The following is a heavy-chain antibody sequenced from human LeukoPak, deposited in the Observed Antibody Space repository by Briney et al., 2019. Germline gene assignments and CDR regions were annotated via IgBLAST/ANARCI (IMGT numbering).Heavy chain of an antibody. J-gene: IGHJ4*02. V-gene: IGHV3-33*06. Sequence: GGSLRLSCAASGFTFSSYGMHWVRQAPGKGLEWVAVIWYDGSNKYYADPVKGRFTISRDNSKNTLYLQMNSLRAEDTAVYYCAKDDGGSSYFDYWGQGTLVTVSS. CDR3: AKDDGGSSYFDY. CDR1: GFTFSSYG. CDR2: IWYDGSNK. D-gene: IGHD1-26*01.